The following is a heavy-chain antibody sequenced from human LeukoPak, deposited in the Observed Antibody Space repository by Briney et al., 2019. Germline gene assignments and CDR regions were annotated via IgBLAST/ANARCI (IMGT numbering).Heavy chain of an antibody. D-gene: IGHD6-13*01. CDR1: GNSISSGYY. Sequence: SETLSLTCAVSGNSISSGYYWGWIRQPPGKGLEWIGSIYHSRSTYYNPSLKSRVTISVDTPKNQFSLKLSSVTAADTAVYYCARTGRIAAAVIDYWGQGTLVTVSS. CDR2: IYHSRST. V-gene: IGHV4-38-2*01. J-gene: IGHJ4*02. CDR3: ARTGRIAAAVIDY.